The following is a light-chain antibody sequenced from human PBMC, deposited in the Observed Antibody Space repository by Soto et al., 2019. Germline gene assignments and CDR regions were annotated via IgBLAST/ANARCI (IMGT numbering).Light chain of an antibody. CDR1: NSRSGSNY. J-gene: IGLJ1*01. Sequence: QSVLPQPPSASGAPGRRVTISCSTTNSRSGSNYVYWYQQLPGAAPKLLIYRNDQRPSGVPDRFSASKSGTSASLAISGLRSEDGADYFCAKWDDSLRVYVFGSGTKVTVL. CDR3: AKWDDSLRVYV. CDR2: RND. V-gene: IGLV1-47*01.